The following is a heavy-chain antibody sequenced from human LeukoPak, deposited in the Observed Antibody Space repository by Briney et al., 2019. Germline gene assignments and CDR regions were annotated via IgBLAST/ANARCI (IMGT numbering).Heavy chain of an antibody. V-gene: IGHV4-59*01. D-gene: IGHD4-17*01. J-gene: IGHJ2*01. Sequence: PSETLSLTCTVSGGSISSYYWNWIRQPPGKGLEWIGYIYYNGNTNYHPSLKNRVTISIDTSKNQLSLKLSSVTAADTAVYYCASRTVTTTGWYFDLWGRGTLVTVSS. CDR2: IYYNGNT. CDR3: ASRTVTTTGWYFDL. CDR1: GGSISSYY.